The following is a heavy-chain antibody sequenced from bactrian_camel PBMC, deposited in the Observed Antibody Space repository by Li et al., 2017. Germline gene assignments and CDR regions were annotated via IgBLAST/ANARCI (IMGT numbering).Heavy chain of an antibody. CDR2: IYTNDDTT. J-gene: IGHJ4*01. Sequence: HVQLVESGGGSVQAGGTLRLSCAASGYNFNRICLEWFRQAPGKEREGVARIYTNDDTTYYDDSVKGRFTISKDNAKNIWYLQMNSLKPEDTAMYYCAAKDGSWCGVGSVTRIVEYTYWGQGTQVTVS. D-gene: IGHD6*01. CDR1: GYNFNRIC. V-gene: IGHV3S63*01. CDR3: AAKDGSWCGVGSVTRIVEYTY.